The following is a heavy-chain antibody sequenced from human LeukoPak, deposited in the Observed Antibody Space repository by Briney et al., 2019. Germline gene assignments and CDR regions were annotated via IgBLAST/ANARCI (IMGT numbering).Heavy chain of an antibody. CDR3: ARGIKSEQWLSAFDY. V-gene: IGHV3-30*02. D-gene: IGHD6-19*01. Sequence: PGGSLRLSCAASGFTFSSYGMHWVRQAPGKGLEWVAFIRYDGSNKYYADSVKGRFTISRDNSKNTLYLQMNSLRAEDTAVYYCARGIKSEQWLSAFDYWGQGTLVTVSS. CDR1: GFTFSSYG. J-gene: IGHJ4*02. CDR2: IRYDGSNK.